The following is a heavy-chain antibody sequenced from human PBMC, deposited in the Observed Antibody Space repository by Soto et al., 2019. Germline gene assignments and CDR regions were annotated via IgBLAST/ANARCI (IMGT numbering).Heavy chain of an antibody. D-gene: IGHD4-17*01. CDR3: ARGGYGDYEEGFRFDP. CDR2: MNPNSGNT. CDR1: GYTFTSYD. V-gene: IGHV1-8*01. J-gene: IGHJ5*02. Sequence: ASVKVSCKASGYTFTSYDINWVRQATGQGLEWMGWMNPNSGNTGYAQKFQGRVTMTRNTSISTAYMELSSLRSEDTAVYYCARGGYGDYEEGFRFDPWGQGTRVTVAS.